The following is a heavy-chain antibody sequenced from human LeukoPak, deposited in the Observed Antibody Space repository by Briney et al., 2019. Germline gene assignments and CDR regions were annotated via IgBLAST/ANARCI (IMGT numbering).Heavy chain of an antibody. CDR3: ARLSTVTTSFDY. CDR1: VAPSAVVVTT. CDR2: IYYSGST. Sequence: SSETCPSPALSLVAPSAVVVTTGAGSASPPGKGLEWIGSIYYSGSTYYNPSLKSRVTMSVDTSKNQFSLELSSVTAADTAVYYCARLSTVTTSFDYWGQGTLVTVSS. D-gene: IGHD4-17*01. J-gene: IGHJ4*02. V-gene: IGHV4-39*07.